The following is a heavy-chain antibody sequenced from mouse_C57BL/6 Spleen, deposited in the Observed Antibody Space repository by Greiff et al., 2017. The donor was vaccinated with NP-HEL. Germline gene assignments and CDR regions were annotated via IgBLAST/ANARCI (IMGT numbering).Heavy chain of an antibody. CDR3: ALYDGYPNFDY. J-gene: IGHJ2*01. CDR2: ISYDGSN. V-gene: IGHV3-6*01. Sequence: EVQLQESGPGLVKPSQSLSLTCSVTGYSITSGYYWNWIRQFPGNKLEWMGYISYDGSNNYNPSLKNRIPITRDTSKNQFFLKLNSVTTEDTATYYCALYDGYPNFDYWGQGTTLTVSS. D-gene: IGHD2-3*01. CDR1: GYSITSGYY.